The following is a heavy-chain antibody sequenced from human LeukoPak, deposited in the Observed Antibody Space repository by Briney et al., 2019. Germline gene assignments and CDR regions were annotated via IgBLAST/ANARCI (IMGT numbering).Heavy chain of an antibody. CDR2: ISSGFINI. CDR1: GFTFSDSY. D-gene: IGHD5-12*01. CDR3: ARGSADYSWYMDV. V-gene: IGHV3-11*01. J-gene: IGHJ6*04. Sequence: GGSLRLSCAASGFTFSDSYMSWIRQAPGKGLEWISYISSGFINIYYADSVKGRFTISRDNAKNSLYLQMNSLRAEDTAVYYCARGSADYSWYMDVWGKGTTVTVSS.